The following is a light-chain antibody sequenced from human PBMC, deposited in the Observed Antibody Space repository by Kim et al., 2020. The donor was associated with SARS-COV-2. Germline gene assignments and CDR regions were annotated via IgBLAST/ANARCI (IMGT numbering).Light chain of an antibody. J-gene: IGLJ2*01. CDR3: QSYDDSLGGTV. CDR2: DDS. Sequence: QSVLTQPPSVSGAPGQRVTISCTGGKSNIGTNYYVHWYQQFPGTAPKLLIYDDSSRPSGVPDRFSGSKSGTSASLAITGLQAEDEADYYCQSYDDSLGGTVFGGGTQLTVL. V-gene: IGLV1-40*01. CDR1: KSNIGTNYY.